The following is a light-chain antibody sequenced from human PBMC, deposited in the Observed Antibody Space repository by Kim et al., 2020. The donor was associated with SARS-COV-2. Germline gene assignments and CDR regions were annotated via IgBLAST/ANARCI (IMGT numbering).Light chain of an antibody. CDR3: CSYAGSGIFVV. Sequence: QSSTIYCTGTYYDIGSSNLVSWVQQYPSKAPKLIIQEVTTRPSGVSDRFSGSKSGNTASLTISGLQADDEADYYCCSYAGSGIFVVFGGGTQLTVL. CDR1: YYDIGSSNL. J-gene: IGLJ2*01. V-gene: IGLV2-23*02. CDR2: EVT.